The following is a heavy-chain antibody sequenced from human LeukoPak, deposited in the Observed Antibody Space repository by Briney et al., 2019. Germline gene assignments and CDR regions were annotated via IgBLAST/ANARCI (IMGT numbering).Heavy chain of an antibody. CDR2: IYYSGST. J-gene: IGHJ4*02. CDR1: GGSISSHY. V-gene: IGHV4-59*11. D-gene: IGHD3-16*01. CDR3: AGGHDYGDY. Sequence: SETLSLTCTVSGGSISSHYWSWIRQPPGKGLEWIGYIYYSGSTNYNPSLKSRVTISVDTSKNQFSLKLSSVTAADTAVYYCAGGHDYGDYWGQGTQVTVSS.